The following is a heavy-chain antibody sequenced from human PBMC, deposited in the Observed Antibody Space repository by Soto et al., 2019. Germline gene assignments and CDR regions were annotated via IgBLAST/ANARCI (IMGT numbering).Heavy chain of an antibody. J-gene: IGHJ6*02. CDR3: ARDRDYDFWSGFTYYDGMDV. CDR1: GFTLSSYS. CDR2: ISSSSSYI. V-gene: IGHV3-21*01. D-gene: IGHD3-3*01. Sequence: GGSLRLSCAASGFTLSSYSMNWVRPASGEGLEWVSSISSSSSYIYYADSVKGRFTISRDNAKNSLYLQMNSLRAEDTAVYYCARDRDYDFWSGFTYYDGMDVWGQGTTVTVSS.